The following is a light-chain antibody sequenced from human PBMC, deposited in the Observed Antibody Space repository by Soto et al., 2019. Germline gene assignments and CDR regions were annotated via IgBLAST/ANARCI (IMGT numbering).Light chain of an antibody. V-gene: IGLV2-14*03. CDR3: SSYTSSSTLSTYV. CDR2: DVS. J-gene: IGLJ1*01. CDR1: SSDVGGYNY. Sequence: QSVLTXPASVSGSPGQSITISCTGTSSDVGGYNYVSWYQHHPGKAPKLMIYDVSNRPSGVSNRFSGSKSGNTASLIISGLQAEDEADYYCSSYTSSSTLSTYVFGTGTKVTVL.